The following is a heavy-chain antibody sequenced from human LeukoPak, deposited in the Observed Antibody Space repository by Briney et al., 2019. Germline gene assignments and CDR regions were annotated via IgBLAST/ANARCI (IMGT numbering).Heavy chain of an antibody. CDR2: FDPADGET. J-gene: IGHJ3*02. V-gene: IGHV1-24*01. CDR3: ARIVVVITTHDAFDI. Sequence: ASVKVSCKASGYSFNSYGITWGRQAPGQGLEWMGGFDPADGETIYAQKFQGRVSMTEDTSADTAYMELTSLRSEDTAVYYCARIVVVITTHDAFDIWGQGTMVTVSS. D-gene: IGHD3-22*01. CDR1: GYSFNSYG.